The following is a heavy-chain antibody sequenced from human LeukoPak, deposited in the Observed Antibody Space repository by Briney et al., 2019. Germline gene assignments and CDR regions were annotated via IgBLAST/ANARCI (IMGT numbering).Heavy chain of an antibody. CDR3: VRGWGGDGFDY. D-gene: IGHD2-21*02. CDR1: GGSFRGYY. Sequence: ASVTLSLTCDVYGGSFRGYYWTWIRQPPGKGLEWIGSIYHSGSTYYNPSLKSRVTISVDTSKNQFSLKLSSVTAADTAVYYCVRGWGGDGFDYWGQGTLVTVSS. V-gene: IGHV4-34*01. CDR2: IYHSGST. J-gene: IGHJ4*02.